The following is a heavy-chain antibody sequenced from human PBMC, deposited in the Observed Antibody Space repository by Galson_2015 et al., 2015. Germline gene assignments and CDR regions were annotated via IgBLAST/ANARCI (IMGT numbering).Heavy chain of an antibody. CDR3: ARGVRVGSDWYEGVWYFDL. CDR2: IIPIFGTA. D-gene: IGHD6-19*01. J-gene: IGHJ2*01. CDR1: GGTFSSYA. Sequence: SVKVSCKASGGTFSSYAISWVRQAPGQGLEWMGGIIPIFGTANYAQKFQGRVTITADESTSTAYMELSSLRSEDTAVYYCARGVRVGSDWYEGVWYFDLWGRGTLVTVSS. V-gene: IGHV1-69*13.